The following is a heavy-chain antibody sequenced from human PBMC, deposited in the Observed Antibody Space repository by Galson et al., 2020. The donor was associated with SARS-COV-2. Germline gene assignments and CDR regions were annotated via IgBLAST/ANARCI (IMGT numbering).Heavy chain of an antibody. CDR1: GYTLTELS. CDR2: FDPEDGET. CDR3: ATGPPARGDNTGDWFDP. D-gene: IGHD3-16*01. Sequence: ASVKVSCKVSGYTLTELSMHWVRQAPGKGLEWMGGFDPEDGETIYAQKFQGRVTMTEDTSTDTAYMELRSLRSEDTAVYYCATGPPARGDNTGDWFDPGGQGTLVTVSS. V-gene: IGHV1-24*01. J-gene: IGHJ5*02.